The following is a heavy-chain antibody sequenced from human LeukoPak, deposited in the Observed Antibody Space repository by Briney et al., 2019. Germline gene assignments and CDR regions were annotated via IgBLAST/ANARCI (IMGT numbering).Heavy chain of an antibody. CDR3: ARDNAFGELLFNWFDP. J-gene: IGHJ5*02. Sequence: GGSLRLSCAASGFTFSSYEMNWVRQAPGKGLEWVSYISSSGSTIYYADSVKGRFTISRDNAKNSLYLQMNSLRAEDTAVYYCARDNAFGELLFNWFDPWGQGTLVTVSS. D-gene: IGHD3-10*01. CDR1: GFTFSSYE. CDR2: ISSSGSTI. V-gene: IGHV3-48*03.